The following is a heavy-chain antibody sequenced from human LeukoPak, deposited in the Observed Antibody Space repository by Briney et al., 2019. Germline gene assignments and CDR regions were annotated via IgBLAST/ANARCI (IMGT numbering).Heavy chain of an antibody. CDR1: GGSISSGGYY. V-gene: IGHV4-30-2*01. Sequence: SQTLSLTCTVSGGSISSGGYYWSWIRQPPGKGLEWIGEINHSGSTNYNPSLKSRVTISVDTSKNQFSLKLSSVTAADTAVYYCARGPDYIGYYYYGMDVGGQGTTVPVSS. J-gene: IGHJ6*02. CDR3: ARGPDYIGYYYYGMDV. CDR2: INHSGST. D-gene: IGHD4-11*01.